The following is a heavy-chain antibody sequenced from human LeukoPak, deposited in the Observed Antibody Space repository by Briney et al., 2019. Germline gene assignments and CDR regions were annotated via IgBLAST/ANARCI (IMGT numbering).Heavy chain of an antibody. V-gene: IGHV1-18*01. D-gene: IGHD6-13*01. J-gene: IGHJ4*02. CDR2: ISTYNGDT. Sequence: ASVKVSCKGSGYAFTRYALTWVRQAPGQGLEWMGWISTYNGDTKYAQNLQGRVTMTRDTSTNTAYMELRSLRSDDTAVYYCARDPSNSSGRYIFFDFWGQGTLVAVSS. CDR3: ARDPSNSSGRYIFFDF. CDR1: GYAFTRYA.